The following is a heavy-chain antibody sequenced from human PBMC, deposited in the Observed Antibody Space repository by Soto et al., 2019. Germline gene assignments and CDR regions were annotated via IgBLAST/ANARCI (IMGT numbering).Heavy chain of an antibody. Sequence: EVQLLESGGGLVQPGGSLRLSCAASGFTFSSYAMSWVRQTPGKGLEWVSGISGGGGNTYYADSVTGRFTISRDKSRNTLYLQMNGLRAADTAIYYCAKDRGAGGRFSGIAVAGIPSWGQGTLVTVSS. CDR2: ISGGGGNT. D-gene: IGHD6-19*01. CDR1: GFTFSSYA. J-gene: IGHJ5*02. CDR3: AKDRGAGGRFSGIAVAGIPS. V-gene: IGHV3-23*01.